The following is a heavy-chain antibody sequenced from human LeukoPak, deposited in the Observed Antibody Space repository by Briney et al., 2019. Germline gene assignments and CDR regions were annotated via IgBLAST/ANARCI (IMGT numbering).Heavy chain of an antibody. CDR3: ARYYLTESLDY. CDR2: ISSSGGTI. J-gene: IGHJ4*02. V-gene: IGHV3-48*03. D-gene: IGHD3-10*01. CDR1: GFTFSSHE. Sequence: GGSLRLSCAASGFTFSSHEMNWVRQAPGKGLEWVSYISSSGGTIYYAASVKGRFTISRDNAKNSLYLQMNSLRAEDTAVYYCARYYLTESLDYWGQGTLVTVSS.